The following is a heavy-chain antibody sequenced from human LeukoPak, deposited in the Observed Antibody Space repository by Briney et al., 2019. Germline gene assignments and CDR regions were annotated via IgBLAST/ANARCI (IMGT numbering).Heavy chain of an antibody. D-gene: IGHD6-13*01. CDR1: GFTFSSYG. CDR2: ISYDGSNK. Sequence: GGSLRLSCAASGFTFSSYGMHWVRQAPGKGLEWVAVISYDGSNKYYADSVKGRFTISRDNSKNTLYLQMNSLRAEDTAVYYCARDDYSTSWYIVDIWGQGTMVTVSP. CDR3: ARDDYSTSWYIVDI. V-gene: IGHV3-30*03. J-gene: IGHJ3*02.